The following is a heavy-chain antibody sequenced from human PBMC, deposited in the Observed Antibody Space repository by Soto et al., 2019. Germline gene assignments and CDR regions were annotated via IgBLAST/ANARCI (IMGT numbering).Heavy chain of an antibody. D-gene: IGHD6-19*01. V-gene: IGHV3-74*01. Sequence: QPGGSLRLSCAASGFTFSSYWMHWVRQAPGKGLVWVSRINSDGSSTSYADSVKGRFTISRDNAKNTLYLQMNSLRAEDTAVYYCAREGTHSSGWLEPDAFDIWGQGTMVTVSS. J-gene: IGHJ3*02. CDR2: INSDGSST. CDR1: GFTFSSYW. CDR3: AREGTHSSGWLEPDAFDI.